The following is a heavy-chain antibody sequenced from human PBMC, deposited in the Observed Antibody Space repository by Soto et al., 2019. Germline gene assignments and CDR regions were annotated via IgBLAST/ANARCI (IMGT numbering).Heavy chain of an antibody. Sequence: QVQLVESGGGVVQPGRSLRLSCAASGFTFSSYAMHWVRQAPGKGLEWVSVISYDGSNKYYADSVKARFTISRDNSKNTLYLQMNSLRAEDTAVYYCAREAYSSSRYGMDVWGQGTTVTVSS. CDR3: AREAYSSSRYGMDV. CDR2: ISYDGSNK. V-gene: IGHV3-30-3*01. D-gene: IGHD6-6*01. J-gene: IGHJ6*02. CDR1: GFTFSSYA.